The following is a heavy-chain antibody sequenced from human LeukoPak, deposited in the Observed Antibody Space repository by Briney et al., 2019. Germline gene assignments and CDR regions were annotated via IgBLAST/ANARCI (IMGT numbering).Heavy chain of an antibody. CDR3: ARIKKDIVVVPAAIRGYYMDV. CDR2: IYPGDSDT. CDR1: GYSFTSYW. J-gene: IGHJ6*03. D-gene: IGHD2-2*01. V-gene: IGHV5-51*01. Sequence: GESLKISCKGSGYSFTSYWIGWVRQMPGKGLEWMGIIYPGDSDTRYSPSFQGQVTISADKSISTAYLQWSSLKASDTAMYYCARIKKDIVVVPAAIRGYYMDVWGKGTTVTVSS.